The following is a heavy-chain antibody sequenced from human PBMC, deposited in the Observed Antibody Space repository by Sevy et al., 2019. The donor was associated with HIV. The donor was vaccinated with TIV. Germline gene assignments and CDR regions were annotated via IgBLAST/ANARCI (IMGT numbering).Heavy chain of an antibody. V-gene: IGHV3-23*01. CDR2: ISATGGST. CDR3: AKTLQKLPFHPHYFDY. CDR1: GFALRSYT. D-gene: IGHD2-21*02. J-gene: IGHJ4*02. Sequence: GGSLRLSCGVSGFALRSYTMNWVRQAPGKGLERVASISATGGSTYYADSVKGRFTISRDVSKSTLYLQMNSLTAEDTAMFYCAKTLQKLPFHPHYFDYWGQGTLVTVSS.